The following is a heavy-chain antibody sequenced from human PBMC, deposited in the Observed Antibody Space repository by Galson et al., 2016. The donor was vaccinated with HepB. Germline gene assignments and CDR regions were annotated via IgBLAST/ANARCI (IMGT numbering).Heavy chain of an antibody. CDR2: VYYSGST. CDR3: ARGVYGNWFYP. V-gene: IGHV4-59*01. CDR1: GDSSSTNY. D-gene: IGHD5/OR15-5a*01. J-gene: IGHJ5*02. Sequence: SETLSLTCTVSGDSSSTNYWTWIRQPPGKGLEWIGYVYYSGSTNYNPSLKSRVTISVDMSKNQFSLKLSSVTAADTAVYYCARGVYGNWFYPWGQGTRVIVSS.